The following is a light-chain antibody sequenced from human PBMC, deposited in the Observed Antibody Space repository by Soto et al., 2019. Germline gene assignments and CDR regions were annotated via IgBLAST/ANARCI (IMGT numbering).Light chain of an antibody. CDR3: SSYTSSSTVV. Sequence: QSALTQPPSASGSPGRSVTISCTGTTSDIGGYNSVSWYRQRAGKVPQLIIYDVNKRPSGVPGRFSGTKSGHTASLTVSGLQADDEADYYCSSYTSSSTVVFGGGTKLTVL. J-gene: IGLJ2*01. V-gene: IGLV2-8*01. CDR2: DVN. CDR1: TSDIGGYNS.